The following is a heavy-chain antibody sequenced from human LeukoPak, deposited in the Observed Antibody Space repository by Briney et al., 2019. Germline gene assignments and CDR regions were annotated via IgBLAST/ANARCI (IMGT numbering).Heavy chain of an antibody. D-gene: IGHD3-3*01. CDR2: IIPILGIA. V-gene: IGHV1-69*04. J-gene: IGHJ5*02. Sequence: ASVKVSCKASGYTFTSYDINWVRQATGQGLEWMGRIIPILGIANYAQKFQGRVTITADKSTSTAYMELSSLRSEDTAVYHCARGYITIFGVVTLYNWFNPWGQGTLVTVSS. CDR3: ARGYITIFGVVTLYNWFNP. CDR1: GYTFTSYD.